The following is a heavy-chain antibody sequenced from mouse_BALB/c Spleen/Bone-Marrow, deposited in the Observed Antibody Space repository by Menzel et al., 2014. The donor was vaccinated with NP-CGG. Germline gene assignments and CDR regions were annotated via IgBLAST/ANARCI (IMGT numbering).Heavy chain of an antibody. CDR1: GYTFTSYW. CDR2: FYPGNSDT. Sequence: EVQLQQSGTVLARPGASVKMPCKASGYTFTSYWMHWIKQRPGQGLEWIGAFYPGNSDTIYNQKFKGKAKPTAVTSTSTAYMELSSLTNEDSAVYFCLTAGFDYWGQGTTLTVSS. V-gene: IGHV1-5*01. CDR3: LTAGFDY. D-gene: IGHD3-1*01. J-gene: IGHJ2*01.